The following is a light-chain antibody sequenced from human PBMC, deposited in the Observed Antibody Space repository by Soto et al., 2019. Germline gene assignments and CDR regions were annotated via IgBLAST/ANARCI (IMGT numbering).Light chain of an antibody. V-gene: IGKV3-20*01. CDR3: QQYGRSPGLFT. J-gene: IGKJ3*01. CDR1: QSVSSTY. Sequence: EIVLTQSPGTLPLSPGERATLSCRASQSVSSTYLAWYQQKPGQAPRLLIYDASSRATGIPDRFSGSGSGTDFTLTISRLEPEDFAVYYCQQYGRSPGLFTFGPGTKVDIK. CDR2: DAS.